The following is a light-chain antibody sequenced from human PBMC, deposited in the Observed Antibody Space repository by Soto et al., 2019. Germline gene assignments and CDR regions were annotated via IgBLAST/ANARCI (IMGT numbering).Light chain of an antibody. Sequence: QLVLTQSPSASAFLGASVKLTCTLSSGHSSYAIAWHQQRPEKGPRYLMKLNSDGSHSKGDGIPDRFSGSSSGAERYLTISSLQSEDEADYYCQTWGTGIQVFGGGTKVTVL. CDR3: QTWGTGIQV. J-gene: IGLJ2*01. CDR2: LNSDGSH. CDR1: SGHSSYA. V-gene: IGLV4-69*01.